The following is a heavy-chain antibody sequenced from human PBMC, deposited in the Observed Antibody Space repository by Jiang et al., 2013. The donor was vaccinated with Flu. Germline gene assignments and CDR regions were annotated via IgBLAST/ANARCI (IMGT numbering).Heavy chain of an antibody. J-gene: IGHJ5*02. CDR1: GYSISSGYY. CDR3: ARDRNWFDP. Sequence: VQLVESGPGLVKPSETLSLTCTVSGYSISSGYYWGWIRQPPGKGLEWIGSIYHSGSTYYNPSLRSRVTISVDTSKNQFSLKLSSVTAADTAVYYCARDRNWFDPWGQGTLVTVSS. CDR2: IYHSGST. V-gene: IGHV4-38-2*02.